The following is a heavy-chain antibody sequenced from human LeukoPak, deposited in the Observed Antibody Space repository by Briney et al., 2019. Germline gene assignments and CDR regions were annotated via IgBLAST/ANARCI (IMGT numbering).Heavy chain of an antibody. D-gene: IGHD1-26*01. J-gene: IGHJ4*02. CDR2: IYHSGST. Sequence: SETLSLTCTVSGYSISSGYYWGWIRQPPGKGLEWIGSIYHSGSTYYNPSLKSRVTMSVDTSKNQFSLKLSSVTAADTAVYYCARRGSHGSFDYWGQGTLVTVSS. CDR3: ARRGSHGSFDY. V-gene: IGHV4-38-2*02. CDR1: GYSISSGYY.